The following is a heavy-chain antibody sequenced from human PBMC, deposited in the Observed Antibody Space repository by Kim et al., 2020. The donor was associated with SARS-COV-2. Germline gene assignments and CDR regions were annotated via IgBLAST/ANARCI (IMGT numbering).Heavy chain of an antibody. Sequence: GGSLRLSCAASGFTFSSYVMSWVRQAPGKGLEWVSTISGSGGSTFYADSVKGRFTISRDNSNNTLYLQMNSLRGEDTAVYYCARRGIDSGRIYGMDVWGQGTTGTVSS. D-gene: IGHD3-10*01. CDR1: GFTFSSYV. J-gene: IGHJ6*02. CDR2: ISGSGGST. CDR3: ARRGIDSGRIYGMDV. V-gene: IGHV3-23*01.